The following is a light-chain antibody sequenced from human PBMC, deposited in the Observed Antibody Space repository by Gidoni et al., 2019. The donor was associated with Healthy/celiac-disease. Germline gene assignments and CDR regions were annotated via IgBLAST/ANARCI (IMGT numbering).Light chain of an antibody. J-gene: IGKJ2*01. CDR2: DAS. CDR3: QQYDTLPRYT. Sequence: ITCQANQDISNYLNWYQQSPGKAPKLLIYDASHLETGVPSRFSGSGSGTDFTFTISSLQPEDIATYYCQQYDTLPRYTFGQGTKLEI. V-gene: IGKV1-33*01. CDR1: QDISNY.